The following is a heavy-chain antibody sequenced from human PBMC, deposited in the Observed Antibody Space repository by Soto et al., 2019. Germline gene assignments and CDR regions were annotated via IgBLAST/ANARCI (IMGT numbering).Heavy chain of an antibody. CDR2: IRRQANSYTT. CDR3: AMLGGWSGGSSGMDV. Sequence: EVQLVESGGGLVQHGGSLRLSCAASGLIFSDYHMDWVRQAPGKGLEWVGRIRRQANSYTTEYAASVKGRFTISRDDSKNSLYLQMNSLKSEDTAVYYCAMLGGWSGGSSGMDVWGQGTTVTVSS. CDR1: GLIFSDYH. J-gene: IGHJ6*02. V-gene: IGHV3-72*01. D-gene: IGHD6-19*01.